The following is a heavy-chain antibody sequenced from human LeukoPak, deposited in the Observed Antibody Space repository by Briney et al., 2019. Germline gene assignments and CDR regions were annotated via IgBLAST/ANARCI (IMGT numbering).Heavy chain of an antibody. CDR3: ARDSGYDR. Sequence: SETLSLTCAVYGGSFSGYYWSWIRQPPGKGLEWIGEINHSGSTNYNPSLRSRVTISVDTSKNQFSLKLSSVTAADTAVYYCARDSGYDRWGQGTLVTVSS. J-gene: IGHJ4*02. CDR1: GGSFSGYY. CDR2: INHSGST. V-gene: IGHV4-34*01. D-gene: IGHD5-12*01.